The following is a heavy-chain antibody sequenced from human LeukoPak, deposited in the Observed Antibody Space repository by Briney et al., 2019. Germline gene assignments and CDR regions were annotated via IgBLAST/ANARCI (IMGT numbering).Heavy chain of an antibody. CDR2: INPSGGST. CDR1: GYTFTSYY. CDR3: ARDSGSFPGHDPGDY. J-gene: IGHJ4*02. Sequence: ASVKVSCKASGYTFTSYYMHWVRQAPGQGLEWMGIINPSGGSTSYAQKFQGRVTMTRDMSTSTVYMELSSLGSEDTAVYYCARDSGSFPGHDPGDYWGQGTLVTVSS. D-gene: IGHD1-26*01. V-gene: IGHV1-46*01.